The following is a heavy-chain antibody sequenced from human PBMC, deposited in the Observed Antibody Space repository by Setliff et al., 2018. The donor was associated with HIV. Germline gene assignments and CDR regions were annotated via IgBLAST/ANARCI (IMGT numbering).Heavy chain of an antibody. CDR1: GYSISNTGHY. D-gene: IGHD4-17*01. J-gene: IGHJ4*02. V-gene: IGHV4-38-2*01. CDR3: ARHKTHDYDGNSVYFDS. Sequence: SETLSLTCVVSGYSISNTGHYWGWIRQPPGKGLEWIGSIYHTGDTYDNPSLKNRVTISRDTSKDRFSLNLRSVTAADTAIYYCARHKTHDYDGNSVYFDSWGQGILVTVS. CDR2: IYHTGDT.